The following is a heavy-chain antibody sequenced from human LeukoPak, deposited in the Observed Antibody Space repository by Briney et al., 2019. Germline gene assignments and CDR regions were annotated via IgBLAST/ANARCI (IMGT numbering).Heavy chain of an antibody. CDR3: ARDRGYYSLEV. V-gene: IGHV3-74*01. Sequence: GGSLRLSCAASGFTFSPFWMHWVRQVPGKGLEWLSRIHTDGNTRGYADSVKGRFIVSRDNAKDTLYLQMNNLRAEDTAVYYCARDRGYYSLEVWGKGTTVTVSS. J-gene: IGHJ6*03. CDR2: IHTDGNTR. D-gene: IGHD3-10*01. CDR1: GFTFSPFW.